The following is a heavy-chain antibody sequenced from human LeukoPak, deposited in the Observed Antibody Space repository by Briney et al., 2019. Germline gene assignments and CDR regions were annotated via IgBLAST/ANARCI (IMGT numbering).Heavy chain of an antibody. CDR2: INPNTSGT. J-gene: IGHJ4*02. CDR1: GGTFSSYA. Sequence: ASVKVSCKASGGTFSSYAISWVRQAPGQGLEWMGRINPNTSGTNCAQKFQGRVTMTRDTSISTAYMELSSLRSDDAAVYYCARAPLASRYCSSTSCYHDYWGQGTLVTVSS. D-gene: IGHD2-2*01. CDR3: ARAPLASRYCSSTSCYHDY. V-gene: IGHV1-2*06.